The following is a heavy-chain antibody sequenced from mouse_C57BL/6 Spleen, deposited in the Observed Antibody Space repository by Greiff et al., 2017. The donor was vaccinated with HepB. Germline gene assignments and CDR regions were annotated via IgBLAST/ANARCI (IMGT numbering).Heavy chain of an antibody. CDR2: IYPGDGDT. CDR1: GYAFSSYW. V-gene: IGHV1-80*01. CDR3: AREATYYSNYEGY. Sequence: QVQLQQSGAELVKPGASVKISCKASGYAFSSYWMNWVKQRPGKGLEWIGQIYPGDGDTNYNGKFKGKATVTADKSSSTAYMQLSSLTSEDSAVYFCAREATYYSNYEGYWGQGTTLTVSS. J-gene: IGHJ2*01. D-gene: IGHD2-5*01.